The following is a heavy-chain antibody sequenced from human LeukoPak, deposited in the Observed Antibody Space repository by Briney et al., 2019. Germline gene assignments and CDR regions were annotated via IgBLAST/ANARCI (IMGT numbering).Heavy chain of an antibody. CDR1: GYTFTGYY. J-gene: IGHJ5*02. Sequence: ASVKVSCKASGYTFTGYYIHWMRQAPGQGLEWMGWVNPNTGGTHLAQKFQGRVTMTRDTSFSTAYLELSSLTSDDTAVYYCARDAEYCGGDCTPRWFDPWGQGTLVTVSS. D-gene: IGHD2-21*02. V-gene: IGHV1-2*02. CDR2: VNPNTGGT. CDR3: ARDAEYCGGDCTPRWFDP.